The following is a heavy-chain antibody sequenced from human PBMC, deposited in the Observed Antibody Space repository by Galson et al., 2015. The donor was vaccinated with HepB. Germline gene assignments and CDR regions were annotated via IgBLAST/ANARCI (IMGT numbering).Heavy chain of an antibody. J-gene: IGHJ6*02. CDR1: GFTFSSYA. Sequence: SLRLSCAASGFTFSSYAMHWVRQAPGKGLEWVAVISYDGSNKYYADSVKGRFTISRDNSKNTLYLQMNSLRAEDTAVYYCARSDWNYDRYYGMDVWGQGTTVTVSS. V-gene: IGHV3-30-3*01. CDR2: ISYDGSNK. D-gene: IGHD1-7*01. CDR3: ARSDWNYDRYYGMDV.